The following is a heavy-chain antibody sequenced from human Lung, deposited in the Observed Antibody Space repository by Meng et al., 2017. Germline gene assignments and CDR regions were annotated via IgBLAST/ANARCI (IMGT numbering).Heavy chain of an antibody. D-gene: IGHD4-11*01. CDR3: ARGPTTMAHDFDY. J-gene: IGHJ4*02. CDR1: GGSFSDYY. Sequence: QVLLQGLGAGRLRPSETLSLPCVVSGGSFSDYYWGWNRQPPGKGLEWIGEINHSGSTNYNPSLESRATISVDTSQNNLSLKLSSVTAADSAVYYCARGPTTMAHDFDYWGQGTLVTVSS. V-gene: IGHV4-34*01. CDR2: INHSGST.